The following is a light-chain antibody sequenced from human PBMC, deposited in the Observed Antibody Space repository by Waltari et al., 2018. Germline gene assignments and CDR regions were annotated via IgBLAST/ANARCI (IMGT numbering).Light chain of an antibody. CDR2: WAS. CDR3: QQYYSRRT. Sequence: DIVMTQSPEFLAVSLGERATINSKSTQSVLYNSNDKNYLAWYQQKPGQPPKLLIYWASTRQSGVPDRFSGSGSGTDFTLTINSLQAEDVAVYYCQQYYSRRTFGRGTRVEIK. J-gene: IGKJ1*01. V-gene: IGKV4-1*01. CDR1: QSVLYNSNDKNY.